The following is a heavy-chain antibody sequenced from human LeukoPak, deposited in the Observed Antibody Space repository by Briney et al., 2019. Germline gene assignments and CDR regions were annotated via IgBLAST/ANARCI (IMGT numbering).Heavy chain of an antibody. V-gene: IGHV3-49*03. D-gene: IGHD6-13*01. Sequence: GGSLRLSCTGSGFTFGDHGMSWFRQAPGKGLEWVGLIRSKTYSGITEYAASVKGRFTISRDDSNSIAYLQMNSLKTEDTAVYYRLRAYSSNWLLDYWGQGTLVTVSS. CDR2: IRSKTYSGIT. CDR3: LRAYSSNWLLDY. CDR1: GFTFGDHG. J-gene: IGHJ4*02.